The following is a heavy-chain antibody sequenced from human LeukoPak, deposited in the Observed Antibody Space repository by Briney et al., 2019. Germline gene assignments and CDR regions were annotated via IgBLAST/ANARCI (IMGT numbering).Heavy chain of an antibody. CDR1: GFTFSNYA. Sequence: GGSLRLSCAASGFTFSNYAMSWVRQAPGKGLEWVSAISGSGGSTYYADSVKGRFTISRDNSENTLYLQMNSLRAEDTAVYYCAKNIGVGFRYYFDYWGQGTLVTVSS. CDR3: AKNIGVGFRYYFDY. CDR2: ISGSGGST. D-gene: IGHD2-15*01. V-gene: IGHV3-23*01. J-gene: IGHJ4*02.